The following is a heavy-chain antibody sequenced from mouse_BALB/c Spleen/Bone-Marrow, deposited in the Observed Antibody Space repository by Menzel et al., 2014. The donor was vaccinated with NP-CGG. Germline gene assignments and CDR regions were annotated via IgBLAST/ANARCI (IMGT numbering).Heavy chain of an antibody. CDR3: ARFGYDYALDY. CDR1: GDSITSGY. J-gene: IGHJ4*01. V-gene: IGHV3-8*02. Sequence: EVQLQQSGPSLVKPSQTLSLICSVTGDSITSGYWNWIREFPGNKLEYMGYISYSGSTYYNPSLKSRISITRDTSKNQYYMQLKPVTTEDTATYYCARFGYDYALDYWGQGTSVTVSS. D-gene: IGHD2-2*01. CDR2: ISYSGST.